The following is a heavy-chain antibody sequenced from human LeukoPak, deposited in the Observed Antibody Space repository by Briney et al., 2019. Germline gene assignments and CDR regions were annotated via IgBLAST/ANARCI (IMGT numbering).Heavy chain of an antibody. D-gene: IGHD6-19*01. J-gene: IGHJ4*02. CDR3: TRGNEVAGDY. CDR2: RSPNSGQT. V-gene: IGHV1-8*01. Sequence: ASVKVACKASGYTFTTYDINWVRQATGQGLEWMGWRSPNSGQTAYAQKFQGRVTMTRDISISTFYLELSSLPSEDTAVYYCTRGNEVAGDYWGRGTLVTVSS. CDR1: GYTFTTYD.